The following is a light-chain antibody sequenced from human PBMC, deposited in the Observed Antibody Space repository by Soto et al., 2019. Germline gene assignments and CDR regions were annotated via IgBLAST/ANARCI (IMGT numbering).Light chain of an antibody. CDR3: QQRRNSGLT. Sequence: EIVLTQSPATLSLSPGERATLSCRASQSVSSYLAWYQQKPGQAPRLLIYDASNRATGIPARFSGSGSGTDFTLTISSLEPEDFAVYYCQQRRNSGLTFGGGTKVEIK. J-gene: IGKJ4*01. CDR2: DAS. CDR1: QSVSSY. V-gene: IGKV3-11*01.